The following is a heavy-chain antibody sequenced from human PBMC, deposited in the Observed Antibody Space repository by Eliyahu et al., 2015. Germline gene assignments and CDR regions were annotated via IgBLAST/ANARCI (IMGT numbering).Heavy chain of an antibody. CDR2: INPSDSDT. Sequence: EVQLVQSGAEVKKPGESLRISCKGSGYSFTSYWISWVRQMPGKGLEWMGRINPSDSDTNYSPSFQGHVSVSADKSISTAYLQWSSLKASDTAMYYCARHVQGLWREGNYWGQGSLVIVSS. J-gene: IGHJ4*02. D-gene: IGHD1-26*01. CDR3: ARHVQGLWREGNY. V-gene: IGHV5-10-1*03. CDR1: GYSFTSYW.